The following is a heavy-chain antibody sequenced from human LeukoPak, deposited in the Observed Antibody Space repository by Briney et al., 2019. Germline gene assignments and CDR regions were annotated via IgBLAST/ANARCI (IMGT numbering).Heavy chain of an antibody. Sequence: ASVKVSCKASGGTFGSYAISWVRQAPGQGLEWMGRIIPILGIANYAQKFQGRVTITADKSTSTAYMELSSLRSEDTAVYYCAREKFDYYDSSRVVNWFDPWGQGTLVTVSS. CDR2: IIPILGIA. J-gene: IGHJ5*02. CDR1: GGTFGSYA. V-gene: IGHV1-69*04. D-gene: IGHD3-22*01. CDR3: AREKFDYYDSSRVVNWFDP.